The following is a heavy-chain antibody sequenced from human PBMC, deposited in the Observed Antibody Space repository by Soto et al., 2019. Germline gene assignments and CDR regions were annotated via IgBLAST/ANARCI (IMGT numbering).Heavy chain of an antibody. V-gene: IGHV6-1*01. CDR2: TYYRSKWYN. CDR1: GDSGSSNSAA. D-gene: IGHD3-3*01. Sequence: SQTLSLTCAISGDSGSSNSAAWNWIRQSPSRGLEWLGRTYYRSKWYNDYAVSVKSRITINPDTSKNQFSLQLNSVTPEDTAVYYCARAGDFWSGYYNYYMDVWGKGTTVTVSS. J-gene: IGHJ6*03. CDR3: ARAGDFWSGYYNYYMDV.